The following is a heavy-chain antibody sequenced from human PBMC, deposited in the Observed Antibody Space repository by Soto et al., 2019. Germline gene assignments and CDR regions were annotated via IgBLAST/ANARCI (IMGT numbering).Heavy chain of an antibody. V-gene: IGHV3-73*01. CDR1: GFSFSGST. Sequence: GGSLRLSCAASGFSFSGSTIHWVRQASGKGLEWVGHITSKPDNYATVYAASVKGRFSFSRDDLMNTAFLQMNSLKSEDTAVYYCTRSYENNAYYLDRCGRGTMVTVSS. CDR2: ITSKPDNYAT. CDR3: TRSYENNAYYLDR. D-gene: IGHD3-22*01. J-gene: IGHJ4*02.